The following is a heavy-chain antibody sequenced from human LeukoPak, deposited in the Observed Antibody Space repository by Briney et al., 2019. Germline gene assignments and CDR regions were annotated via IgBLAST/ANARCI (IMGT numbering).Heavy chain of an antibody. CDR3: ARPLAAAGISDAFGI. CDR2: IYPGDSDT. D-gene: IGHD6-13*01. J-gene: IGHJ3*02. V-gene: IGHV5-51*01. Sequence: GESLKISCKGSGYSFTSYWIGWVRQMPGKGLEWMGIIYPGDSDTRYSPSFQGQVTISADKSISTAYLQWSSLKASDTAMYYCARPLAAAGISDAFGIWGQGTMVTVSS. CDR1: GYSFTSYW.